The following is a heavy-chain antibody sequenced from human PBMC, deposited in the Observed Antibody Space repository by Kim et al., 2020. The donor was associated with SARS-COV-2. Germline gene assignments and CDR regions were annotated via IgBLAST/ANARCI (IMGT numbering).Heavy chain of an antibody. CDR3: ARLDSSSWYPTY. CDR2: IDPSDSYT. J-gene: IGHJ4*02. CDR1: GYSFTSYW. D-gene: IGHD6-13*01. V-gene: IGHV5-10-1*01. Sequence: GESLKIPCKGSGYSFTSYWISWVRQMPGKGLEWMGRIDPSDSYTNYSPSFQGHVTISADKSISTAYLQWSSLKASDTAMYYCARLDSSSWYPTYWGQGTLVTVSS.